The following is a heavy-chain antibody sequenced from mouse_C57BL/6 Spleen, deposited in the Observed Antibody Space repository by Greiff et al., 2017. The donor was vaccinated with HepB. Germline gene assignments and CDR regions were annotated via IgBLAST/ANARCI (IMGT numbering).Heavy chain of an antibody. CDR1: GYTFTSYW. CDR2: IDPSDSYT. J-gene: IGHJ4*01. Sequence: QVQLQQPGAELVMPGASVKLSCKASGYTFTSYWMHWVKQRPGQGLEWIGEIDPSDSYTNYNQKFKGKSTLTVDKSSSTAYMQLSSLTSEDSAVYYCARSRWLRDAMDYWGQGTSVTVSS. CDR3: ARSRWLRDAMDY. V-gene: IGHV1-69*01. D-gene: IGHD2-2*01.